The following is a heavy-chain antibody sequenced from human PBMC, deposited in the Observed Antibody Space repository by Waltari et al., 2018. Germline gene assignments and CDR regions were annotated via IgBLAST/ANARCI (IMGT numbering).Heavy chain of an antibody. D-gene: IGHD2-15*01. CDR2: MNPNSGNT. CDR3: AQGGSYCSGGSCYYGMDV. CDR1: GYNFTSYD. Sequence: VQRVQSGAEGKKPGASVKGSCQASGYNFTSYDSHGVRRATGQGLEWMGWMNPNSGNTGYAQKFQGRVTITRNTSISTAYMELSSLRSEDTAVYYCAQGGSYCSGGSCYYGMDVWGQGTTVTVSS. V-gene: IGHV1-8*03. J-gene: IGHJ6*02.